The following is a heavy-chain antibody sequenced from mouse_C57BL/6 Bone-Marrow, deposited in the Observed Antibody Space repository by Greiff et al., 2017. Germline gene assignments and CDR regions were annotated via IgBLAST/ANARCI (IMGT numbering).Heavy chain of an antibody. J-gene: IGHJ4*01. V-gene: IGHV2-6-1*01. CDR3: ARQTIVTPNYYAMDY. D-gene: IGHD2-5*01. Sequence: VQRVESGPGLVAPSQSLSITCTVSGFSLTSYGVHWVRQPPGKGLEWLVVIWSDGSTTYNSALKSRLSISKDNSKSQVFLKMNSLQTDDTAMYYCARQTIVTPNYYAMDYWGQGTSVTVSS. CDR1: GFSLTSYG. CDR2: IWSDGST.